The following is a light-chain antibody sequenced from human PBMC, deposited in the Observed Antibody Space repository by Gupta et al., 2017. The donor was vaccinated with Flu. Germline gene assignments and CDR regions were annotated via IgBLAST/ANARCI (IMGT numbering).Light chain of an antibody. CDR1: NIGSQS. J-gene: IGLJ3*02. Sequence: SYVLTQPPSVSVAPGQTARITCGGNNIGSQSVHWFQEKPGQAPVLVVYDNIDRPSGIPERFSGSKSGNTATLTISRVEAGDEADYYCQVWHSSSDHWVFGGGTKLTVL. V-gene: IGLV3-21*02. CDR2: DNI. CDR3: QVWHSSSDHWV.